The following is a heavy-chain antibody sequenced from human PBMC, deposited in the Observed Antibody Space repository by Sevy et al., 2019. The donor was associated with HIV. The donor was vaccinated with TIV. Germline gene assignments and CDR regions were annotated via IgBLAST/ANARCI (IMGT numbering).Heavy chain of an antibody. Sequence: SETLSLTCAVYGGSFSASYWNWIRQPPGKGLEWVGEINHSGTSTYNPSLKSRVTISLDTSKNQFSLRLSSVTAADTAVYYCARSTLTLGPFDYWGRGTPVTVSS. CDR1: GGSFSASY. J-gene: IGHJ4*02. CDR2: INHSGTS. V-gene: IGHV4-34*01. D-gene: IGHD4-17*01. CDR3: ARSTLTLGPFDY.